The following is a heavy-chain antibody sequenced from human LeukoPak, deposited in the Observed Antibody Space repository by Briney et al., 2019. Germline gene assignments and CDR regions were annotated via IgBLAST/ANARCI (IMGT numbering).Heavy chain of an antibody. J-gene: IGHJ4*02. CDR3: ARDRDSSSWYYFDY. Sequence: GGSLRLSCAASGFTFSSYGMHWVRQAPGKGLEWVSVIYSGGSTYYADSVKGRFTISRDNSKNTLYLQMNSLRAEDTAVYYCARDRDSSSWYYFDYWGQGTLVTVSS. D-gene: IGHD6-13*01. CDR2: IYSGGST. V-gene: IGHV3-66*01. CDR1: GFTFSSYG.